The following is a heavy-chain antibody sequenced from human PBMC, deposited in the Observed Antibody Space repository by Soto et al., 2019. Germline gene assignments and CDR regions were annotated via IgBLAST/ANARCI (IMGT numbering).Heavy chain of an antibody. CDR1: GYTFTSYY. CDR2: INPSGGST. D-gene: IGHD3-22*01. CDR3: ARGGVSYYYDSSGYYSAFDI. V-gene: IGHV1-46*01. Sequence: GASVKVSCKASGYTFTSYYMHWVRQAPGQGLEWMGIINPSGGSTSYAQKFQGRVTMTRDTSTSTVYMELSSLRSEDTAVYYCARGGVSYYYDSSGYYSAFDIWGQGTMVTVSS. J-gene: IGHJ3*02.